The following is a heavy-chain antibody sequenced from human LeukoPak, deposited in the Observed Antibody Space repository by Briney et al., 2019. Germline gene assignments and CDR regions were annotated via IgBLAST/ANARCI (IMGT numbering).Heavy chain of an antibody. J-gene: IGHJ4*02. CDR3: ARSKSYSSGWTDFDC. CDR2: IGTAGNT. CDR1: GFTFSSHD. D-gene: IGHD6-19*01. Sequence: GGSLRLSCAASGFTFSSHDRHWFRQPTGKGLEWVSVIGTAGNTYYTDSVKGRFTISRENAKNSLYLQMDNLRAEDTAVYYCARSKSYSSGWTDFDCWGQGTLVTVSS. V-gene: IGHV3-13*01.